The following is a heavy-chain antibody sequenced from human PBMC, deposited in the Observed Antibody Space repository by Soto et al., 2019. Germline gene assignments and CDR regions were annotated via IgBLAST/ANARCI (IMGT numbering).Heavy chain of an antibody. V-gene: IGHV1-18*01. Sequence: QVQLVQSGAEVKKPGASVKVSCKASGYTFSSYGFSWVRQAPGQGLEWMGWISTHNGNTNYAQKVPGRVTMTTDTSTSTAYMDLRSLRFDDTAVYYCARDSGSAYLDRWGQGTLVTVSS. J-gene: IGHJ4*02. CDR1: GYTFSSYG. D-gene: IGHD3-22*01. CDR2: ISTHNGNT. CDR3: ARDSGSAYLDR.